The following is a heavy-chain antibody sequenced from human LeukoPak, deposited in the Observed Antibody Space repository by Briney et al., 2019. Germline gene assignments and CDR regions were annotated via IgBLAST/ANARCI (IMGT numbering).Heavy chain of an antibody. Sequence: GGSLRLSCAASGFTLSSYGIHWVRQAPGKGLEWVAVIWYDGTNGYYVDSVRGRFTISRDNSKNTLYLQMNSLRAEDTAVYYCARGGHDYYDRSGYYYMSAFDIWGQGTMVTVSS. V-gene: IGHV3-33*01. CDR3: ARGGHDYYDRSGYYYMSAFDI. D-gene: IGHD3-22*01. J-gene: IGHJ3*02. CDR2: IWYDGTNG. CDR1: GFTLSSYG.